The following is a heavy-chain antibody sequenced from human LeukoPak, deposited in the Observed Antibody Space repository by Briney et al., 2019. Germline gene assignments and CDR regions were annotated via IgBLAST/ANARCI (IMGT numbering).Heavy chain of an antibody. D-gene: IGHD2-15*01. V-gene: IGHV1-69*01. CDR1: GGTFSSYA. CDR3: ARVGISRDAFDI. Sequence: SVKVSSKASGGTFSSYAISWVRQAPGQGLEWMGGIIPIFGTANYAQKFQGRVTITADESTSTAYMELSSLRSEDTAVYYCARVGISRDAFDIWGQGTMVTVSS. CDR2: IIPIFGTA. J-gene: IGHJ3*02.